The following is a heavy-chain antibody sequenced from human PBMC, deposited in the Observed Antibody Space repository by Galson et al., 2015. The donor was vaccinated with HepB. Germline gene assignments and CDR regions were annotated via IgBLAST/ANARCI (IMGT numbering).Heavy chain of an antibody. J-gene: IGHJ4*02. CDR3: ARVGSELDTAMASPGY. D-gene: IGHD5-18*01. V-gene: IGHV3-48*04. Sequence: SLRLSCAASGFTFSSYSMNWVRQAPGKGLEWVSYISSSSTIYYADSVKGRFTISRDNAKNSLYLQMNSLRAEDTAVYYCARVGSELDTAMASPGYWGQGTLVTVSS. CDR2: ISSSSTI. CDR1: GFTFSSYS.